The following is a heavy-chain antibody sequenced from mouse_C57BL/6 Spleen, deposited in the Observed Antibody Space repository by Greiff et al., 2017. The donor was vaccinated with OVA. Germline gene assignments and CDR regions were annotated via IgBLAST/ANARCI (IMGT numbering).Heavy chain of an antibody. CDR3: ARDLDYYGSLYYFDY. Sequence: EVHLVESGPGLVKPSQSLSLTCSVTGYSITSGYYWNWIRQFPGNKLEWMGYISYDGSNNYNPSLKNRISITRDTSKNQFFLKLNSVTTEDTATYYCARDLDYYGSLYYFDYWGQGTTLTVSS. J-gene: IGHJ2*01. CDR2: ISYDGSN. V-gene: IGHV3-6*01. CDR1: GYSITSGYY. D-gene: IGHD1-1*01.